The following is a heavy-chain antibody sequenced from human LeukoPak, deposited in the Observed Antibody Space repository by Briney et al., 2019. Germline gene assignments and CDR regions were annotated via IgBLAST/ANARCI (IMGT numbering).Heavy chain of an antibody. CDR1: GGSFSDYF. V-gene: IGHV4-34*01. Sequence: SETLSLTCAVYGGSFSDYFWGWIRQPPGKGLEWIGEINHSGRTYYDPSLKSRVTISVDTSKNQFSLNLSSVTTADTAVYYCARDVVVVPAAIHYGMDVWGQGTTVTVSS. J-gene: IGHJ6*02. CDR3: ARDVVVVPAAIHYGMDV. CDR2: INHSGRT. D-gene: IGHD2-2*01.